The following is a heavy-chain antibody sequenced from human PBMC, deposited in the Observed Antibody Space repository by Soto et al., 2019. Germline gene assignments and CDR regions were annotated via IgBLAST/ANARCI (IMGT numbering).Heavy chain of an antibody. J-gene: IGHJ4*02. CDR1: GYTFTSYA. CDR3: ASRGENSILTATCGGDYFDY. Sequence: ASVKVSCKASGYTFTSYAMHWVRQAPGQRLEWMGWINAGNGNTKYSQKFQGRVTITRDTSASTAYMELSSLRSEDTAVYYCASRGENSILTATCGGDYFDYWGQGTLVTVSS. D-gene: IGHD5-18*01. V-gene: IGHV1-3*01. CDR2: INAGNGNT.